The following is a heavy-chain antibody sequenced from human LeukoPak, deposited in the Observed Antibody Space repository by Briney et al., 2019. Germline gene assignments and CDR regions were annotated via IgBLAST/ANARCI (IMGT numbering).Heavy chain of an antibody. CDR1: GGTFSSYA. CDR2: IIPIFGTA. V-gene: IGHV1-69*06. J-gene: IGHJ4*02. Sequence: GASVKVSCKASGGTFSSYAISWVRQAPGQGLEWMGGIIPIFGTANYAQKFRGRVTITADKSTRTAYMELRSLRSDDTAVYYCARLWIAVASKLISFDYWGQGTLVTVSS. CDR3: ARLWIAVASKLISFDY. D-gene: IGHD6-19*01.